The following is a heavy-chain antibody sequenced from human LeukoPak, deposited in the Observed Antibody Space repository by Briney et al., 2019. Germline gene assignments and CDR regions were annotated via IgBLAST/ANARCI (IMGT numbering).Heavy chain of an antibody. CDR3: ARGVLLGFGGGYKDY. CDR2: INHSGST. Sequence: SETLSLTCAVYGVSSSGYYWSWIRQPPGKGLEWIGEINHSGSTNYNPSLKSRVTISVDTSKNQFSLKLSSVTAADTAVYYCARGVLLGFGGGYKDYWGQGTLVTVSS. V-gene: IGHV4-34*01. J-gene: IGHJ4*02. D-gene: IGHD3-10*01. CDR1: GVSSSGYY.